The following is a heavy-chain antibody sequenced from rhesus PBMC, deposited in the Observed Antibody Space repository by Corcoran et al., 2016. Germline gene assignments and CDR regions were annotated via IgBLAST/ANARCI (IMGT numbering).Heavy chain of an antibody. CDR3: ARDLRPFGLDS. CDR2: LSTAARQ. CDR1: GYTFTDHY. Sequence: EVQLVQSGAEVKKPGASVKISCKASGYTFTDHYLNWVRQAPGKGLEWSERLSTAARQQYYAQKFQYRVTTPSDRSTDTAYMELSSLRSEDTAVYYCARDLRPFGLDSWGQGVVVTVSS. V-gene: IGHV1-111*01. J-gene: IGHJ6*01.